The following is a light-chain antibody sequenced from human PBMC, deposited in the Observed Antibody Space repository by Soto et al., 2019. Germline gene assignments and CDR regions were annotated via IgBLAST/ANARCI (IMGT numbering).Light chain of an antibody. J-gene: IGKJ1*01. Sequence: DIVMTQSPDSLAVSLGERATINCKSSQSVLSSSNNKNCLAWYQQKPGQSPKLLIYWSSTRGSGVPDRFSGSGSGTDFTLTIRSLQAEDVAVYYCQQYYTSPWTFGQGTKVEIK. CDR3: QQYYTSPWT. V-gene: IGKV4-1*01. CDR2: WSS. CDR1: QSVLSSSNNKNC.